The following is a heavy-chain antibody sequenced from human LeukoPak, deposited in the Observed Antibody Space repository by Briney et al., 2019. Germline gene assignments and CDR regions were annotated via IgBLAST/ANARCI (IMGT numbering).Heavy chain of an antibody. Sequence: GGSLRLSCAASGFAFSSYEMNWVRQAPGKGLEWVSYISSSGSTIYYADSVKGRFTISRDNAKNSLYLQMNSLRAEDTAVYYCAREDDYGDYSYYYYYMDVWGKGTTVTISS. CDR1: GFAFSSYE. D-gene: IGHD4-17*01. J-gene: IGHJ6*03. CDR3: AREDDYGDYSYYYYYMDV. V-gene: IGHV3-48*03. CDR2: ISSSGSTI.